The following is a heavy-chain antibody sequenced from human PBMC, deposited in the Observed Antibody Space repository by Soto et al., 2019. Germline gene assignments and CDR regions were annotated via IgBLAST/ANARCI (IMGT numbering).Heavy chain of an antibody. CDR3: ARSRYCSGGSCYSRWFDP. V-gene: IGHV1-18*01. CDR1: GYTFTSYG. CDR2: ISAYNGNT. D-gene: IGHD2-15*01. J-gene: IGHJ5*02. Sequence: QVQLVQSGAEVKKPGASVKVSCKASGYTFTSYGISWVRQAPGQGLEWMGWISAYNGNTNYAQKLQGRVTMTTDTSTSTTYMELRSLRSDDTAVYYCARSRYCSGGSCYSRWFDPWGQGTLVTVSS.